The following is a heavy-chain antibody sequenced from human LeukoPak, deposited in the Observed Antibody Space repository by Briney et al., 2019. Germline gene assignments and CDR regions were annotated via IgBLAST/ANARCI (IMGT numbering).Heavy chain of an antibody. V-gene: IGHV1-18*01. D-gene: IGHD3-22*01. J-gene: IGHJ3*02. CDR1: GYTFTSYG. CDR2: ISAYNGNT. CDR3: ARVLDYYDSSGLPHTHAFDI. Sequence: GASVKVSCKASGYTFTSYGISWVRQAPGQGLEWMGWISAYNGNTNYAQKLQGRVTMTTDTSTSTAYMELRSLRSDDTAVYYCARVLDYYDSSGLPHTHAFDIWGQGTMVTVSS.